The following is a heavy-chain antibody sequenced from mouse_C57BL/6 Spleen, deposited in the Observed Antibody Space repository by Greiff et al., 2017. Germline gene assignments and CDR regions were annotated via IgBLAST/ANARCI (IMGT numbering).Heavy chain of an antibody. D-gene: IGHD2-2*01. Sequence: VKLMESGPGLVQPSQSLSITCTVSGFSLTSYGVHWVRQPPGKGLEWLGVIWSGGSTDYNAAFISRLSISKDNSKSQVFFKMNSLQADDTAIYYCAKAYGYDGAWFAYWGQGTLVTVSA. V-gene: IGHV2-4*01. J-gene: IGHJ3*01. CDR1: GFSLTSYG. CDR3: AKAYGYDGAWFAY. CDR2: IWSGGST.